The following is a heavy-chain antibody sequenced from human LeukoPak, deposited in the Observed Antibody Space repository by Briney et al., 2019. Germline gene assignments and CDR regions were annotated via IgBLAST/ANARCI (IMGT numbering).Heavy chain of an antibody. Sequence: GGSLRLSCTASGFTFTSDAMSWVRQAPGKVLEWVATISDNGDTTYYADAVKGRFTISRDNSKNTLYLQMNSLRAEDTAVYYCAKDASYMVGATNYWGQGTLVTVSS. V-gene: IGHV3-23*01. J-gene: IGHJ4*02. D-gene: IGHD1-26*01. CDR3: AKDASYMVGATNY. CDR2: ISDNGDTT. CDR1: GFTFTSDA.